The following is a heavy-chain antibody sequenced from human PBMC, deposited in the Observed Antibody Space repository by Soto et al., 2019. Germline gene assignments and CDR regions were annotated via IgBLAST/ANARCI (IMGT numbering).Heavy chain of an antibody. D-gene: IGHD3-10*01. CDR1: GFSLSSGGAG. Sequence: QITLKESGPPLVKPTQTLTLTCTVSGFSLSSGGAGVGWIRQPPGKALEWLALIDWDDHKRYSPSLESRLTITKDTSKNQVVLTMTNMEPVDTATYFCAHRTYGFFGPWGQGTLVTVSS. CDR2: IDWDDHK. CDR3: AHRTYGFFGP. J-gene: IGHJ5*02. V-gene: IGHV2-5*02.